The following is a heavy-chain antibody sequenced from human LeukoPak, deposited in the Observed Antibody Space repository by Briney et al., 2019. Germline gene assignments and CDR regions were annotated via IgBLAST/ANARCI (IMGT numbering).Heavy chain of an antibody. D-gene: IGHD3-10*01. Sequence: SQTLSLTCAISGDSVSSNSAAWNWIRQTPSRGLEWLGRTYYRSGWYTDYGVAVKGRITIKPDTSKNQLSLQVNSVTPEDTAVYFCAMSGSGSYSLWGQGTLVTVSS. V-gene: IGHV6-1*01. CDR1: GDSVSSNSAA. J-gene: IGHJ4*02. CDR3: AMSGSGSYSL. CDR2: TYYRSGWYT.